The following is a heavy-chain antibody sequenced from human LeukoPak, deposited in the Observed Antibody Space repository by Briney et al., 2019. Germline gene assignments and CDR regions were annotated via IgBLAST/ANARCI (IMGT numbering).Heavy chain of an antibody. V-gene: IGHV1-18*01. Sequence: ASVKVSCKASGYTFTSYGISWMRQAPGQGLEWMGWISAYNGNTNYAQKLQGRVTMTTDTSTSTAYMELRSLRSDDTAVYYCARGIDRYSGSYTTSYWGQGTLVTVSS. CDR2: ISAYNGNT. D-gene: IGHD1-26*01. CDR1: GYTFTSYG. CDR3: ARGIDRYSGSYTTSY. J-gene: IGHJ4*02.